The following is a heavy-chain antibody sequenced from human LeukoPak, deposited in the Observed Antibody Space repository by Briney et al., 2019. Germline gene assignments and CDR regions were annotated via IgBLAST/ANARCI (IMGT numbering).Heavy chain of an antibody. D-gene: IGHD5-12*01. CDR3: ARNRGWLQFDY. Sequence: GGSLRLSCAASGFSFSDHWLDWVRQAPGKGLEWVAHIKGDGSQKYYVDSVKGRFTISRDNAKTSLYLQMDSLRVEGTAVYYCARNRGWLQFDYWGQGTLVTVSS. CDR1: GFSFSDHW. J-gene: IGHJ4*02. V-gene: IGHV3-7*03. CDR2: IKGDGSQK.